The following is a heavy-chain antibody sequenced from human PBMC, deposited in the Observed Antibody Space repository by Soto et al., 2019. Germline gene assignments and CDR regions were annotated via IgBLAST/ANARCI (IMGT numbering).Heavy chain of an antibody. J-gene: IGHJ4*02. CDR1: GFTFSNYA. CDR3: ARPLTTGTNTNFAY. CDR2: VSHDESHI. Sequence: PGGSLRRSWAASGFTFSNYAVHGVRQAPGKGLEWVAIVSHDESHIYYADSVKGRFTISRDNSKNTLYLQMNRLRSEDTAVYHCARPLTTGTNTNFAYWGQGTLVTVSS. V-gene: IGHV3-30-3*01. D-gene: IGHD4-17*01.